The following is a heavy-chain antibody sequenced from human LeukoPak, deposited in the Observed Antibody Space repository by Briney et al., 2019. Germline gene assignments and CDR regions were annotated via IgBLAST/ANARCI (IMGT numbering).Heavy chain of an antibody. V-gene: IGHV4-34*01. D-gene: IGHD6-13*01. Sequence: SETLSLTCAVYGGSFSNYYWSWIRQPPGKGLEWIGEINHSGSTKYNASLKSRVTISVDTSKNQFSLKLSSVTAADTAVYYCASSPSSSWNRYFQHWGQGTLVTVSS. CDR2: INHSGST. CDR1: GGSFSNYY. J-gene: IGHJ1*01. CDR3: ASSPSSSWNRYFQH.